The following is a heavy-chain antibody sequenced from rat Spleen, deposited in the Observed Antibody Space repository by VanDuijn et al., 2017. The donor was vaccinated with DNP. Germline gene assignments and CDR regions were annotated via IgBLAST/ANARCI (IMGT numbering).Heavy chain of an antibody. Sequence: EVQLQESGPGLVKPSQSLSLTCSVTGYSITGNYWGWIRKFPGNKMEYIGHISYSGSPNYNPSLKSRISITRDTSKNQFFLQLSSVSSEDTATYYCARWKIGPHYFDYWGQGVMVTVSS. CDR1: GYSITGNY. J-gene: IGHJ2*01. CDR3: ARWKIGPHYFDY. D-gene: IGHD1-5*01. CDR2: ISYSGSP. V-gene: IGHV3-1*01.